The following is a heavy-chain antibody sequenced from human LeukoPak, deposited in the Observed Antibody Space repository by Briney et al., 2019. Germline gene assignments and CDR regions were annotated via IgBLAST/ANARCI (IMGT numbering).Heavy chain of an antibody. CDR2: ISSDGGST. V-gene: IGHV3-64D*09. CDR1: GFSISIYA. J-gene: IGHJ5*01. D-gene: IGHD3-16*02. Sequence: QTGGSLRLSCSVSGFSISIYAMHWVRQAPGKGLEYFSSISSDGGSTYYADSVKGRFTISRDNSKNALYLQMGSLRVEDTAVYYCVKDRYVDSWGQGTLVTVSS. CDR3: VKDRYVDS.